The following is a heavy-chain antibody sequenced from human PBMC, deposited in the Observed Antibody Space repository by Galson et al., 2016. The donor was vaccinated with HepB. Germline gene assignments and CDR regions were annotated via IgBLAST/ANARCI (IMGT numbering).Heavy chain of an antibody. CDR3: ARGAARPGDWYFDL. CDR2: ITRSGGNT. V-gene: IGHV3-23*01. J-gene: IGHJ2*01. CDR1: GFTFSAYA. Sequence: SLRLSCAASGFTFSAYAMSWVRQAPGKGLEWVSAITRSGGNTFYADTVKGRFTISNDNSNSILYLPMNSLRAGDTAVYYCARGAARPGDWYFDLWGRGTLVTVSS. D-gene: IGHD6-6*01.